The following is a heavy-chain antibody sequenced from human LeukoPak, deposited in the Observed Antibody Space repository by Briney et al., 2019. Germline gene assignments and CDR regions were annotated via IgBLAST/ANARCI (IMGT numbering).Heavy chain of an antibody. V-gene: IGHV4-61*02. CDR1: GGSISSGNYY. D-gene: IGHD3-22*01. Sequence: SQTLSLTCTVSGGSISSGNYYWNWIRQPAGKGLEWIGRIWTDGAPTYRPSLKSRVTISVDTSKNQFSLRLSSVTAADTAVYYCARGRDSRGYQFMGFDSWGQGTLVTVSS. CDR2: IWTDGAP. CDR3: ARGRDSRGYQFMGFDS. J-gene: IGHJ4*02.